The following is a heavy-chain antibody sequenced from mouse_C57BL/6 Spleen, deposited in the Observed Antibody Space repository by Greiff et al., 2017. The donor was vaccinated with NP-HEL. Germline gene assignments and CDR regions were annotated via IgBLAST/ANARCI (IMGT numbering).Heavy chain of an antibody. V-gene: IGHV1-39*01. CDR3: ARRGITTGVADWYLDV. D-gene: IGHD1-1*01. J-gene: IGHJ1*03. Sequence: VQLQQSGPELVKPGASVKISCKASGYSFTDYNMNWVKQSNGKSLEWIGVINPNYGTTSYNQKFKGKATLTVDQSSSTAYMQLNSLTSEDSAVEYGARRGITTGVADWYLDVWGTGTTVTVSS. CDR2: INPNYGTT. CDR1: GYSFTDYN.